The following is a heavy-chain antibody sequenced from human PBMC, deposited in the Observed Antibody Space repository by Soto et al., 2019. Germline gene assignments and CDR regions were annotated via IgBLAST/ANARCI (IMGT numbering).Heavy chain of an antibody. CDR3: TRQALDSSGRVDP. CDR2: IRSKANSYAT. V-gene: IGHV3-73*01. CDR1: PFTLNRSP. Sequence: SLKISFEASPFTLNRSPMQCVGQAYGKGLEWVGRIRSKANSYATAFAASVKGRFTISRDDSKNTAYLQMNSLKSEDTAVYYCTRQALDSSGRVDPWGQGT. J-gene: IGHJ5*02. D-gene: IGHD3-22*01.